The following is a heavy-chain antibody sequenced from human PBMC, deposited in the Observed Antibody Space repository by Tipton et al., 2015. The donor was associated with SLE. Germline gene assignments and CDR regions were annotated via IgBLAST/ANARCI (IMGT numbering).Heavy chain of an antibody. Sequence: TLSLTCTVSGGSISSSSYYWGWIRQPPGKGLEWIGSIYYSGSTYYNPSLKSRVTISVDTSQNQFSLQLSTVTAADTAVYYCARAGGGDSNWFDPWGQGTLVTVSS. CDR2: IYYSGST. J-gene: IGHJ5*02. D-gene: IGHD2-21*01. V-gene: IGHV4-39*07. CDR3: ARAGGGDSNWFDP. CDR1: GGSISSSSYY.